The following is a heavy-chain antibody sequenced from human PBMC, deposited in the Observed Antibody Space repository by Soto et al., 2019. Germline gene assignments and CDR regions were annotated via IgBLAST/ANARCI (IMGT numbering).Heavy chain of an antibody. CDR2: INPNSGTT. CDR1: GGTFSSYA. V-gene: IGHV1-8*02. CDR3: GRGIRYFDWSFDAFDI. D-gene: IGHD3-9*01. J-gene: IGHJ3*02. Sequence: VASVKVSCKASGGTFSSYAISWVRQAPGQGLEWMGGINPNSGTTGYAQKFQGRVTMTRNTSISTAYMELSSLRSEDTAVYYCGRGIRYFDWSFDAFDIWGQGTMVTVSS.